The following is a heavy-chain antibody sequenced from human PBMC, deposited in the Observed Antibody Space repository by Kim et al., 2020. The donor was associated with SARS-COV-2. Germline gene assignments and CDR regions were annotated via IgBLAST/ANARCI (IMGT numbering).Heavy chain of an antibody. V-gene: IGHV2-5*02. CDR2: IYWDDDK. CDR1: GFSLSTSGVG. J-gene: IGHJ5*02. CDR3: AHRAKSYDPPDAWFDP. D-gene: IGHD5-12*01. Sequence: SGPTLVKPTQTLTLTCTFSGFSLSTSGVGVGWIRQPPGKALEWLALIYWDDDKRYSPSLKSRLTITKDTSKNQVVLTMTNMDPVDTATYYCAHRAKSYDPPDAWFDPWGQGTLVTVSS.